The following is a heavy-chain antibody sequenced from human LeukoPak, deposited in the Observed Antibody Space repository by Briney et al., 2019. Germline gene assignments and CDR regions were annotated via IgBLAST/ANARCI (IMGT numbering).Heavy chain of an antibody. V-gene: IGHV1-18*01. J-gene: IGHJ3*02. CDR3: ARDSSGYYIDAFDI. D-gene: IGHD3-22*01. CDR1: GYTFTSYG. Sequence: ASVKVSCKASGYTFTSYGISWVRQAPGQGLEWMGWISAYNGNTNYAQKLQGRVTMTTDTSTSTAYMELRSLRSDDTAVYYCARDSSGYYIDAFDIWGQGTMVTVFS. CDR2: ISAYNGNT.